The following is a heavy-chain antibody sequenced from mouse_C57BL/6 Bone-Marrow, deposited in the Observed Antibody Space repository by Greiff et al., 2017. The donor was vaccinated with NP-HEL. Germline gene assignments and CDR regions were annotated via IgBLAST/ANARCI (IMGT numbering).Heavy chain of an antibody. CDR2: ISSGSSTI. D-gene: IGHD2-3*01. Sequence: VQLKESGGGLVKPGGSLKLSCAASGFTFSDYGMHWVRQAPEKGLEWVAYISSGSSTIYYADTVKGRFTISRDNAKNTLFLQMTSLRSEDTAMYYCARPIGYFFAYWGQGTLVTVSA. CDR3: ARPIGYFFAY. V-gene: IGHV5-17*01. J-gene: IGHJ3*01. CDR1: GFTFSDYG.